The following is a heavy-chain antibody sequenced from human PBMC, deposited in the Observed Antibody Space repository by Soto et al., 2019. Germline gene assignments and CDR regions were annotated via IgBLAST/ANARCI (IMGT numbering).Heavy chain of an antibody. D-gene: IGHD6-6*01. V-gene: IGHV1-18*01. CDR2: ISAYNGNT. CDR3: ARVPAALGWFDP. J-gene: IGHJ5*02. Sequence: ASVKVSGKASGYTFTSYGISWVRQAPGQGLEWMGWISAYNGNTNYAQKLQGRVTMTTDTSTSTAYMELRSLRSDGTAVYYCARVPAALGWFDPWGQGTLVTVS. CDR1: GYTFTSYG.